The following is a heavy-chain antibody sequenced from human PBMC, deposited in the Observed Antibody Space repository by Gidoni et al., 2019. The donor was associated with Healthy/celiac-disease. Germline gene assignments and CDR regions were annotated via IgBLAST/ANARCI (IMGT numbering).Heavy chain of an antibody. V-gene: IGHV3-23*01. J-gene: IGHJ4*02. CDR1: GFTFSSYA. Sequence: EVQLLESGGGLVQPGGSLRLSCAASGFTFSSYAISWVRQAPGKGLEWVSAISGSGGSTYYADSVKGRFTISRDNSKNTLYLQMNSLRAEDTAVYYCAKAPLGYDSSGYLAYWGQGTLVTVSS. CDR3: AKAPLGYDSSGYLAY. D-gene: IGHD3-22*01. CDR2: ISGSGGST.